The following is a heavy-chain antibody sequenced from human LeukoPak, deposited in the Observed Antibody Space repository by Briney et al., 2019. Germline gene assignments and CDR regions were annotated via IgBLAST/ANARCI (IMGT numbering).Heavy chain of an antibody. D-gene: IGHD2-2*01. Sequence: KPSETLSLTCTVSGGSISSSSYYWGWIRQPPGKGLEWIGIIYYSGSTYYNPSLKSRVTISVDTSKNQFSLKLSSVTAADTAVYYCARLAHLFVVAPAGIPNWFDPWGQGTLVTVSS. V-gene: IGHV4-39*01. J-gene: IGHJ5*02. CDR3: ARLAHLFVVAPAGIPNWFDP. CDR1: GGSISSSSYY. CDR2: IYYSGST.